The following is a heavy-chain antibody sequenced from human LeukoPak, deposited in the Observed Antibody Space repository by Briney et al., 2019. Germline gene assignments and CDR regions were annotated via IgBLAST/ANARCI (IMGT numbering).Heavy chain of an antibody. D-gene: IGHD6-19*01. CDR2: IYYSGST. J-gene: IGHJ4*02. V-gene: IGHV4-59*08. Sequence: SETLSLTCSVSGGSITSYYWSWIRQPPGKGLEWIGYIYYSGSTNYNPSLKSRVTISVDTSKNQFSLKLSSVTAADTAVYYCARHNSGSEYWGQGTLVTVSS. CDR3: ARHNSGSEY. CDR1: GGSITSYY.